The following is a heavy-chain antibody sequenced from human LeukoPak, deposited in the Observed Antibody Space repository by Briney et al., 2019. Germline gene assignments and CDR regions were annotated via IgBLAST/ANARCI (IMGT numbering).Heavy chain of an antibody. CDR1: GGSISSYY. D-gene: IGHD3-16*02. J-gene: IGHJ4*02. CDR3: ANQGTSYPYYFDY. V-gene: IGHV4-59*01. CDR2: IHYSGST. Sequence: SETLSLTCTVSGGSISSYYWSWIRQPPGKGLEWIAYIHYSGSTNCNPSLKSRVTISVDTSKNQFSLKLTSVTAADTAVYYCANQGTSYPYYFDYWGQGNLVTVSS.